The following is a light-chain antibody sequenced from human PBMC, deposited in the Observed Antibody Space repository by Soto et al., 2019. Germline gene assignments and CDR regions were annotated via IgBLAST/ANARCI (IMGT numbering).Light chain of an antibody. CDR3: QQSYSTPPT. CDR1: QSISTY. CDR2: AAS. V-gene: IGKV1-39*01. J-gene: IGKJ4*01. Sequence: DIQMTQSPSSLSASVGDRVTITCRASQSISTYLNWYQQKPGKAPELMIFAASSLQSGVPSRFSGSGSETDFTLTIITLRPEDFATYYCQQSYSTPPTFGGGTKVEIK.